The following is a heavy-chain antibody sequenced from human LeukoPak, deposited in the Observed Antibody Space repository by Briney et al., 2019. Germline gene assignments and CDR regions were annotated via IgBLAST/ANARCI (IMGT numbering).Heavy chain of an antibody. CDR2: IYPGDSDT. CDR3: ATAHDSSGLKWFDP. D-gene: IGHD3-22*01. CDR1: X. Sequence: XIGXVXQMXGXXXXWXGIIYPGDSDTRYSPSFQGQVTISADKSISTAYLQWSSLKASDTAMYYCATAHDSSGLKWFDPWGQGTLVTVSS. V-gene: IGHV5-51*01. J-gene: IGHJ5*02.